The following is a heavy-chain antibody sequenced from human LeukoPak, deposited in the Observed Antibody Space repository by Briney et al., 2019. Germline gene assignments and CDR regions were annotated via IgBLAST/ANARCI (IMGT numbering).Heavy chain of an antibody. V-gene: IGHV1-2*06. CDR3: ARAGGLSWFDP. CDR1: GYTFTGYY. CDR2: INPNSGGT. D-gene: IGHD3-16*01. J-gene: IGHJ5*02. Sequence: GASVKVSCKASGYTFTGYYMHWVRQAPGQGLEWMGRINPNSGGTNYVQKFQGRVTMTTDTSMSTAYMELSRLTSDDTAVYYCARAGGLSWFDPWGQGTLVTVSS.